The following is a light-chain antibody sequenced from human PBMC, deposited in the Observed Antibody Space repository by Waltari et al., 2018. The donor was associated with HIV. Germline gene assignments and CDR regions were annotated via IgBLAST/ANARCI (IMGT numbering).Light chain of an antibody. CDR3: NARDSSGYHPNCV. Sequence: SSELTQDPAVSVALGQTVRLTCQGDSLRTYYANWYQQKPGKAPLLVISGKNNRPSGITDRFCGSSAGNTASLLLTGAQAEDDADYFCNARDSSGYHPNCVFGGGTKLTVL. V-gene: IGLV3-19*01. J-gene: IGLJ3*02. CDR2: GKN. CDR1: SLRTYY.